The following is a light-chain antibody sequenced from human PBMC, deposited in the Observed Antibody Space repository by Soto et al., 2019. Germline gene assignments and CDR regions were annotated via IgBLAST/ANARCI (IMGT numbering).Light chain of an antibody. CDR1: SSNIGYNA. Sequence: QSVLTQAPSASGTPGQRVTLSCSGSSSNIGYNAVNWYQQIPGKAPKLVIYYDGLLPPGVSDRFSGSKSGTSASLAISGLQSDDEADYYCAAWDDNLNGWVFGGGTKLTVL. CDR2: YDG. CDR3: AAWDDNLNGWV. V-gene: IGLV1-36*01. J-gene: IGLJ3*02.